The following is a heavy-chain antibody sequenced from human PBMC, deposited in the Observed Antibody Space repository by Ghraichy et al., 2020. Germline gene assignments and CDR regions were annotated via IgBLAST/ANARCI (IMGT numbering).Heavy chain of an antibody. CDR3: AKGDYYYYYMDV. CDR1: GFTFSSYG. V-gene: IGHV3-30*02. Sequence: GGSLRLSCAASGFTFSSYGMHWVRQAPGKGLEWVAFIRYDGSNKYYADSVKGRFTISRDSSKNTLYLQMNSLRAEDTAVYYCAKGDYYYYYMDVWGKGTTVTVSS. CDR2: IRYDGSNK. J-gene: IGHJ6*03.